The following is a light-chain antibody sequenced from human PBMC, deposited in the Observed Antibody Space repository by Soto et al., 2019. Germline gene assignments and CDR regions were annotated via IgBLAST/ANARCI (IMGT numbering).Light chain of an antibody. CDR1: QGISSY. V-gene: IGKV1-9*01. Sequence: IQLTQSPSSLSASIGDRITITYGASQGISSYLAWYQQKPGKAPKLLIYAASILQSGIPSRFSGSGSGTDFTLTIRSLQPDDFATYYCQHYNSYSEAFGQGTKVDIK. J-gene: IGKJ1*01. CDR2: AAS. CDR3: QHYNSYSEA.